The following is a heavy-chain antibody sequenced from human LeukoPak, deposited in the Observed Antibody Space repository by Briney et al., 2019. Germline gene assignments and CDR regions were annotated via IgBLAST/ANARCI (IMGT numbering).Heavy chain of an antibody. CDR1: GFTFSSYA. J-gene: IGHJ4*02. Sequence: GGSLRLSCAASGFTFSSYAMSWVRQAPGKGLEWVSAISGSGGSTYYADSVKGRFTISRDNSKNTLYLQMNSLRAEDTAVYYCAKVPPHYDFWSGPFDYWGQGTLVTVPS. D-gene: IGHD3-3*01. CDR3: AKVPPHYDFWSGPFDY. CDR2: ISGSGGST. V-gene: IGHV3-23*01.